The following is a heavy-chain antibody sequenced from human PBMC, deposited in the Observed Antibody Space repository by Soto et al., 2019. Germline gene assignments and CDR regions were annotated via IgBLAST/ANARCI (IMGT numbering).Heavy chain of an antibody. V-gene: IGHV4-39*01. CDR2: IYYSGSV. J-gene: IGHJ5*01. D-gene: IGHD2-21*02. CDR3: ARHGTALTAVNWFVS. Sequence: PSETLSLTCTVSGGSITSGGFYWGWVRHSPGKGLEWIGSIYYSGSVYCNPSLESRVTISADVSRDQFSLKLTSVTAADTAVYYCARHGTALTAVNWFVSWGHGTLVTVSS. CDR1: GGSITSGGFY.